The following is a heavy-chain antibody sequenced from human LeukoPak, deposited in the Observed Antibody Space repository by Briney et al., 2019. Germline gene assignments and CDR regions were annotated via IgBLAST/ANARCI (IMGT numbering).Heavy chain of an antibody. D-gene: IGHD3-9*01. V-gene: IGHV3-9*01. Sequence: GGSLRLSCAASGFTFDDYAMHWVRQAPGKGLEWVSGISWNSGSIGYADSVKGRFTISRDNAKNSLYLQMNSLRAEDTALYYCAKVPDYDILTGNYNYFDYWGQGTLVTVSS. CDR1: GFTFDDYA. CDR3: AKVPDYDILTGNYNYFDY. J-gene: IGHJ4*02. CDR2: ISWNSGSI.